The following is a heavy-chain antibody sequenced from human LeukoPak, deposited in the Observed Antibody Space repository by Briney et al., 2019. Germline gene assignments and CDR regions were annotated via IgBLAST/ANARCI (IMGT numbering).Heavy chain of an antibody. CDR3: ARGVGYNYGLYYQYGMDV. Sequence: GASVKVSCEASGYTFTNYGVTWMRQARGQGLEWVGWISAYNGNTKYAQKLQGRVTMTTDTSTSTAYMELRSLRSEDTAVYYCARGVGYNYGLYYQYGMDVWGQGTTVTVSS. CDR1: GYTFTNYG. J-gene: IGHJ6*02. V-gene: IGHV1-18*01. CDR2: ISAYNGNT. D-gene: IGHD5-18*01.